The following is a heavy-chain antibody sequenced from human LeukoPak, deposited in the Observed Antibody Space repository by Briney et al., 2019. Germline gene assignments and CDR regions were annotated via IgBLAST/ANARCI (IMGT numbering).Heavy chain of an antibody. CDR2: INSDGSST. D-gene: IGHD6-6*01. J-gene: IGHJ4*02. CDR1: GFTFSSYW. CDR3: ARGGVYSTSAVDY. V-gene: IGHV3-74*01. Sequence: SGGSLRLSCAASGFTFSSYWMHWVRQAPGKGLVWVSRINSDGSSTTYADSVKGRFTISRDNTKNTLYLQMNSLRAEDTAVYYCARGGVYSTSAVDYWGQGTLVTVSS.